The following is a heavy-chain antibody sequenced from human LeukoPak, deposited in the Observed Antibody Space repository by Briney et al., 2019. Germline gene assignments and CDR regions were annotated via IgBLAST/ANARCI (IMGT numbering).Heavy chain of an antibody. CDR3: ARRRRQWLVSHWFGP. Sequence: GASVKVSCKASGGTFSSYAISWVRQAPGQGLEWMGGIIPIFGTANYAQKFQGRVTITADESTSTAYMELSSLRSEDTAVYYCARRRRQWLVSHWFGPWGQGTLVTVSS. CDR2: IIPIFGTA. CDR1: GGTFSSYA. D-gene: IGHD6-19*01. V-gene: IGHV1-69*13. J-gene: IGHJ5*02.